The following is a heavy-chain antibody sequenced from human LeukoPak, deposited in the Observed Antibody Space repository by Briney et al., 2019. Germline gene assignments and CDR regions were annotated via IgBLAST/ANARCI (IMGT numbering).Heavy chain of an antibody. CDR2: IASSGRNT. Sequence: GGSLRLSCAASGFNFNDAAMTWVRQAPGRGLEWVSLIASSGRNTYYTDSVRGRFTISRDNSKKTLSLQMNSLRVEDTAIYYCAKDIQLSAWGLGTMVTVSS. V-gene: IGHV3-23*01. D-gene: IGHD5-24*01. CDR1: GFNFNDAA. CDR3: AKDIQLSA. J-gene: IGHJ3*01.